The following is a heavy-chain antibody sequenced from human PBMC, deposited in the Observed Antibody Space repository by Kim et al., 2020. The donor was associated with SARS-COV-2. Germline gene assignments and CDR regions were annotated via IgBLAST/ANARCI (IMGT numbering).Heavy chain of an antibody. CDR3: ARDLTVTTQYYYYYYGMDV. J-gene: IGHJ6*02. CDR1: GYTFTSYY. CDR2: INPSGGST. D-gene: IGHD4-17*01. Sequence: ASVKVSCKASGYTFTSYYLHWVRQAPGQGLEWMGIINPSGGSTSYAQKFQGRVTMTRDTSTSTVYMELSSLRSEDTDVYYCARDLTVTTQYYYYYYGMDVWSQGTTVTVSS. V-gene: IGHV1-46*03.